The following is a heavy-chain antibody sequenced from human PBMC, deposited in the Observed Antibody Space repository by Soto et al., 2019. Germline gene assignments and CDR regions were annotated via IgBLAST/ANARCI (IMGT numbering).Heavy chain of an antibody. CDR3: AKSRFGELYPY. Sequence: GGSLRLSCAASGFTFSSYAMSWVRQAPGKGLEWVSAISGSGGSTYYADSVKGRFTISRDNSKNTLYLQMNSLRAEDTTVYYCAKSRFGELYPYWGQGTLVTVSS. CDR1: GFTFSSYA. V-gene: IGHV3-23*01. D-gene: IGHD3-10*01. J-gene: IGHJ4*02. CDR2: ISGSGGST.